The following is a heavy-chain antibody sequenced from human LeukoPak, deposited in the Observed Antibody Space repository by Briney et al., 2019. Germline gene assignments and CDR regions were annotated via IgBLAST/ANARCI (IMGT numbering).Heavy chain of an antibody. J-gene: IGHJ5*02. CDR2: ISWNSGSI. D-gene: IGHD6-13*01. Sequence: PGGSPRLSCAASGFTFDDYAMHWVRQAPGKGLEWVSGISWNSGSIGYADSVKGRFTISRDNAKNSLYLQMNSLRAEDTALYYCAKMAAAAVWFDPWGQGTLVTVSS. CDR1: GFTFDDYA. V-gene: IGHV3-9*01. CDR3: AKMAAAAVWFDP.